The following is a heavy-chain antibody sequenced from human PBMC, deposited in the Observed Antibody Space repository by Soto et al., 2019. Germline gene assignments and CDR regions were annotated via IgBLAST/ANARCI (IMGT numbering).Heavy chain of an antibody. CDR3: ARSLYSSSSGHYFDY. V-gene: IGHV2-5*01. Sequence: SGPTLVKPTQTLTRTCTFSGFSLRTSGVGVGWIRQPPGKVLEWLALIYWNDDKRYSPSLKSRLTITKDTSKNQVVLTMTNMDPVDTASYYCARSLYSSSSGHYFDYWGQGTLVTVSS. CDR2: IYWNDDK. D-gene: IGHD6-6*01. J-gene: IGHJ4*02. CDR1: GFSLRTSGVG.